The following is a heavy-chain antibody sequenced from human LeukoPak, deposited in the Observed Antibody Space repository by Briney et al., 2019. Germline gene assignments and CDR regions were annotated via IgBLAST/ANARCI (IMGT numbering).Heavy chain of an antibody. J-gene: IGHJ6*04. V-gene: IGHV4-61*02. D-gene: IGHD5-18*01. CDR3: ARVGTAMVTSV. CDR1: GGSISSGSYY. CDR2: IYTSGST. Sequence: PSQTLSLTCTVSGGSISSGSYYWSWIRQPAGKGLEWIGRIYTSGSTNYNPSLKSRVTISVDTSKNQFSLKLSSVTAADTAVYYCARVGTAMVTSVWGKGTTVTISS.